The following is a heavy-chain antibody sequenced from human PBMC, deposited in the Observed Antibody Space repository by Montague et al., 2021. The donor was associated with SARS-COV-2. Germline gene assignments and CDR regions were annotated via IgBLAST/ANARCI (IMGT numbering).Heavy chain of an antibody. V-gene: IGHV4-34*01. D-gene: IGHD1-20*01. CDR1: GGSLSGYY. Sequence: SETLSLTCAVYGGSLSGYYWSWIRQPPGKGLEWIGEINHSGSTNXNPSLKSRVTISLDTSKNQFSLKLSSVTAADTAVYYCARGRRRYNWRDETSYYYGMDVWGQGTTVTV. J-gene: IGHJ6*02. CDR2: INHSGST. CDR3: ARGRRRYNWRDETSYYYGMDV.